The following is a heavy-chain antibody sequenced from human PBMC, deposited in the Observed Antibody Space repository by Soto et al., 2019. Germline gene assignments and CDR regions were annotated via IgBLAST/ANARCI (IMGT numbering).Heavy chain of an antibody. CDR2: IYYSGST. CDR1: GDTISRGNNY. D-gene: IGHD5-18*01. CDR3: ARLYSYGYYYFDY. Sequence: SETLSLTCTVSGDTISRGNNYWSWIRQHPGKGLEWIGYIYYSGSTLYNPSLRSRVSISVDTSKNQFSLKLSSVTAADTAVYYCARLYSYGYYYFDYWGQGTLVTVSS. V-gene: IGHV4-31*03. J-gene: IGHJ4*02.